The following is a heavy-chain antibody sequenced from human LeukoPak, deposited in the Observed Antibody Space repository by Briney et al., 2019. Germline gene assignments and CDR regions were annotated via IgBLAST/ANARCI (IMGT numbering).Heavy chain of an antibody. CDR1: GVAFSAYS. V-gene: IGHV3-21*01. Sequence: GGSLRLSCAPSGVAFSAYSINWVRGAPGRGLEGVSCISSSGTYIYHADSVKGRFTISRDNAKNSLSLQMNSLRAEDTAVYYCARDFRYSGSYHHWFDPWGQGTLVTVSS. CDR2: ISSSGTYI. D-gene: IGHD1-26*01. J-gene: IGHJ5*02. CDR3: ARDFRYSGSYHHWFDP.